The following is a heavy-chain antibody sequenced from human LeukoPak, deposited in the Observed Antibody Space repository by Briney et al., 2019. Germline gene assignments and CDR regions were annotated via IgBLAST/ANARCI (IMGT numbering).Heavy chain of an antibody. D-gene: IGHD1-26*01. CDR3: ARRPYGGSYYVDY. CDR2: ISSNGHST. V-gene: IGHV3-64*01. CDR1: GFTFSNYA. J-gene: IGHJ4*02. Sequence: GGSLRLSCAASGFTFSNYAMHWVRQAPGKGLEYVSAISSNGHSTDYAISVKGRSTISRDNSKNTLYLQMGSLGAEDMSVCYCARRPYGGSYYVDYWGQGTLVTVSS.